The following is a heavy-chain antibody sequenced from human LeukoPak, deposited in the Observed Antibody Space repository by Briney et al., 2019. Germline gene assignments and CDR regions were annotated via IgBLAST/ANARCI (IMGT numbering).Heavy chain of an antibody. CDR2: INHSGST. J-gene: IGHJ4*02. V-gene: IGHV4-39*07. D-gene: IGHD4-11*01. Sequence: SETLSLTCTVSGGSISSSSYYWGWIRQPPGKGLEWIGEINHSGSTNYNPSLKSRVTISVDTSKNQFSLKLSSVTAADTAVYYCARFVTYKAGPFDYWGQGTLVTVSS. CDR1: GGSISSSSYY. CDR3: ARFVTYKAGPFDY.